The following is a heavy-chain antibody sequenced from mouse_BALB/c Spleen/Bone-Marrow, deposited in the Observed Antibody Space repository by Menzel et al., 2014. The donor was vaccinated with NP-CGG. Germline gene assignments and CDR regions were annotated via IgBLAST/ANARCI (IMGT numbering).Heavy chain of an antibody. Sequence: EVNVVDSGGGLVKPGGSLKLSCAASRFTFSNYAMSWVRQTPEKRLEWVATISSGGSYTYYPDSVKGRFTISRDNAQNTLYLQMSSLRSEDTAMYFCARQENWALDYWGQGTTLTVSS. CDR1: RFTFSNYA. V-gene: IGHV5-9-3*01. J-gene: IGHJ2*01. CDR2: ISSGGSYT. CDR3: ARQENWALDY. D-gene: IGHD4-1*01.